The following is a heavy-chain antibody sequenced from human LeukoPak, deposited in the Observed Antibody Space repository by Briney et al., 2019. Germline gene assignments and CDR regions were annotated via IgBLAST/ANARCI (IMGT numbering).Heavy chain of an antibody. V-gene: IGHV3-53*05. CDR3: ARNWFDP. CDR2: IYSGGRT. J-gene: IGHJ5*02. Sequence: GGSLRLSCVASGFSVSSNYLSWVRQAPGKGLDWVSVIYSGGRTYYADSVKGRFTISRDKSKNTVYLQMNSLRFEDTAMYYCARNWFDPWGQGTLVTVSS. CDR1: GFSVSSNY.